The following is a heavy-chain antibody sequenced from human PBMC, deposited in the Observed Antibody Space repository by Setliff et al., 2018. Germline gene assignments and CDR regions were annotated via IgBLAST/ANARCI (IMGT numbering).Heavy chain of an antibody. CDR1: GYSFTGYY. CDR2: IHTGGGSA. CDR3: ARGGMAAAGRKGVFEY. D-gene: IGHD6-13*01. V-gene: IGHV1-46*01. Sequence: GASVKVSCKAYGYSFTGYYMHWVRQAPGQGLEWMGIIHTGGGSASYAQKFQGRVTMTSDTSTSTVYMEVNSVTSDDTAIYYCARGGMAAAGRKGVFEYWGQGTVVTVSS. J-gene: IGHJ4*02.